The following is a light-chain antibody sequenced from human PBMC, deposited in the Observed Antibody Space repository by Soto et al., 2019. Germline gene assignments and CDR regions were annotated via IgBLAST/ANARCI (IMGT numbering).Light chain of an antibody. Sequence: QSALTQPPSACGSPGQSVTISCTGSSVGAYDYVSWYQQHPGKAPKLIIHEVTKRPSGVPDRFSGSKSGNTASLTVSGLQAEDEADYFCSSFAGSNIWVFGGGTKLTVL. CDR3: SSFAGSNIWV. V-gene: IGLV2-8*01. J-gene: IGLJ3*02. CDR2: EVT. CDR1: SVGAYDY.